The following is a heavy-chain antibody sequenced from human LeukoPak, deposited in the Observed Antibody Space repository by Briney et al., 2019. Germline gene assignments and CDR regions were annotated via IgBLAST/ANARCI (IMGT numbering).Heavy chain of an antibody. CDR3: ARSGGSGSYPIDY. V-gene: IGHV4-34*01. Sequence: PSETLSLTCAVDGGAFSGYYWSWIRQPPGKGLEWIGEINHSGSTNYNPSLKSRVTISIDTSKNQFSLKLSSVTAADTAVYYCARSGGSGSYPIDYWGQGTLVTVSS. D-gene: IGHD3-10*01. CDR1: GGAFSGYY. CDR2: INHSGST. J-gene: IGHJ4*02.